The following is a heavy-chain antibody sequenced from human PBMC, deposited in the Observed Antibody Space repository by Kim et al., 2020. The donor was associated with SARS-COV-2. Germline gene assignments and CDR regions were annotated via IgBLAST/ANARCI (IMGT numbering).Heavy chain of an antibody. Sequence: ASVKVSCKASGYTFTSYAMNWVRQAPGQGLEWMGWINTNTGNPTYAQGFTGRFVFSLDTSVSTAYLQISSLKAEDTAVYYCARVDFDDILTGLDYWGQGTLVTVSS. D-gene: IGHD3-9*01. CDR2: INTNTGNP. J-gene: IGHJ4*02. V-gene: IGHV7-4-1*02. CDR1: GYTFTSYA. CDR3: ARVDFDDILTGLDY.